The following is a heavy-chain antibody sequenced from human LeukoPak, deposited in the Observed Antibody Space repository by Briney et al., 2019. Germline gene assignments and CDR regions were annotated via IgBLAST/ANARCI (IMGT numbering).Heavy chain of an antibody. CDR2: IYSGGST. V-gene: IGHV3-66*01. D-gene: IGHD3-10*01. CDR3: ARTIY. Sequence: PGGSLRLSCAASGFTVSSNYMSWVRQAPGKGLEWVSVIYSGGSTYYADSVNGRFTISRDNSKNSLYLQLNSMRAEETAVYYCARTIYWGQGTLVTVSS. CDR1: GFTVSSNY. J-gene: IGHJ4*02.